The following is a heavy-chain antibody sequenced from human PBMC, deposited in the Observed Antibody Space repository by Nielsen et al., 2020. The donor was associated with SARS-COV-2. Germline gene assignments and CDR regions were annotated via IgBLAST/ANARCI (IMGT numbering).Heavy chain of an antibody. V-gene: IGHV4-34*01. Sequence: SETLSLTCAAYGRSLSGYYWSWIRQPPGKGLEWIGEINHSGSTNYNPSLKSRVTISVDTSKNQFSLKLSSVTAADTAVYYCARHGYCSSTSCYTEAGEYFQHWGQGTLVTVSS. J-gene: IGHJ1*01. D-gene: IGHD2-2*02. CDR1: GRSLSGYY. CDR3: ARHGYCSSTSCYTEAGEYFQH. CDR2: INHSGST.